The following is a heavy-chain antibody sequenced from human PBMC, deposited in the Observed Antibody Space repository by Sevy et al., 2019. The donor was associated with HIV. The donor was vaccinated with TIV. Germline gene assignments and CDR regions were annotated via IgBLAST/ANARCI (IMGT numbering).Heavy chain of an antibody. D-gene: IGHD5-18*01. J-gene: IGHJ4*02. CDR1: GFTFSSYS. V-gene: IGHV3-48*01. CDR3: VREGVGGYSYSLDY. CDR2: ISSSGII. Sequence: GGSLRLSCAASGFTFSSYSVNWVRQAPGKGLEWVSYISSSGIIYYADSVEGRFTISRDNAKNSLYLQMNSLRAEDTAVYYCVREGVGGYSYSLDYWGQGTPVTVSS.